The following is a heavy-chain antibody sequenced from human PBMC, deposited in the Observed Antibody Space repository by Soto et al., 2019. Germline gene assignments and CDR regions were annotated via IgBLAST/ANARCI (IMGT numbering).Heavy chain of an antibody. J-gene: IGHJ4*02. CDR1: GFTFSSYA. D-gene: IGHD1-26*01. V-gene: IGHV3-23*01. CDR3: AKRRGAGGNFDY. CDR2: VSIGGST. Sequence: DVQLLESGGGLVQPEGSLRLSCAASGFTFSSYAMGWVRQGPGKGLEWVAVVSIGGSTHYADSVRGRFTISRDNSKNRLSLQRNSLTAQDTAVYFSAKRRGAGGNFDYWGQGALVNVS.